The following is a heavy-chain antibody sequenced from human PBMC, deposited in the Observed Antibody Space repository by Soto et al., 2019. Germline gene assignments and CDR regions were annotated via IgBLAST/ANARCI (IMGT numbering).Heavy chain of an antibody. CDR3: RVWDGDASFYYYYGMDV. D-gene: IGHD4-17*01. CDR1: GGSISSSSYY. CDR2: IYYSGST. Sequence: QLQLQESGPGLVKPSETLSLTCTVSGGSISSSSYYWGWIRQPPGKGLEWIGSIYYSGSTYYNPSLKRRVTISVDTSKNQFSLKLGSVTAADSAVYYCRVWDGDASFYYYYGMDVWGQGTTVTVSS. V-gene: IGHV4-39*01. J-gene: IGHJ6*02.